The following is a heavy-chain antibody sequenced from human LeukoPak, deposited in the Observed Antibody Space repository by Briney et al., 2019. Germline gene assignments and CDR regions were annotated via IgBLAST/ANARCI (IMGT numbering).Heavy chain of an antibody. Sequence: ASVTVSCTASGYIFTKNYMHWVRQAPGQGLEWIGIINPSGGSTSCAQKFQGRVTMSRGTSMSTVYMELSSLRSEDTAVYYCARDGSPSLTTVTSAYSYYYGMDVWGQGATVTVSS. CDR1: GYIFTKNY. CDR2: INPSGGST. J-gene: IGHJ6*02. CDR3: ARDGSPSLTTVTSAYSYYYGMDV. V-gene: IGHV1-46*01. D-gene: IGHD4-17*01.